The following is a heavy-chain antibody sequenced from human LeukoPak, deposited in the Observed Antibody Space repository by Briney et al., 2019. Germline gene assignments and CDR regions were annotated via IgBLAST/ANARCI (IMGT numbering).Heavy chain of an antibody. V-gene: IGHV3-21*01. CDR3: VSGNDPDSTWENYRLDAFDI. Sequence: GGSLRLSCAASGYTFSHYSVNWVRQAPGKGLEWVSSIRRWIDYIYYADSVKGRFTIYRDNTKSSLYLQMNSLRAEDTAVYYCVSGNDPDSTWENYRLDAFDIWGQGTTVRLFS. CDR1: GYTFSHYS. J-gene: IGHJ3*02. D-gene: IGHD3-16*02. CDR2: IRRWIDYI.